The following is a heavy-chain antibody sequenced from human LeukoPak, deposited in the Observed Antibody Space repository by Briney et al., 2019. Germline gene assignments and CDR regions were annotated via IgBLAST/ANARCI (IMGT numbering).Heavy chain of an antibody. CDR3: ARVVRGGAVYWFDP. D-gene: IGHD3-16*01. J-gene: IGHJ5*02. Sequence: SETLSLTCTVSGGSISSYYWSWIRQPPGKGLEWIGYIYYSGSTNYNPSLKSRVTISVDTSKNQFSPKLSSVTAADTAVYYCARVVRGGAVYWFDPWGQGTLVTVSS. V-gene: IGHV4-59*01. CDR2: IYYSGST. CDR1: GGSISSYY.